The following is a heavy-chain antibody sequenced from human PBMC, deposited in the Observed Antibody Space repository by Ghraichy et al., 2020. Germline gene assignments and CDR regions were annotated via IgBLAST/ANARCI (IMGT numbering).Heavy chain of an antibody. Sequence: LNISCTVSGGSISSYYWSWIRQPPGKGLEWIGYIYYSGSTNYNPSLKSRVTISVDTSKNQFSLKLSSVTAADTAVYYCARDRGAYYDILTGYPRYYYYYGMDVWGQGTTVTVSS. V-gene: IGHV4-59*01. CDR1: GGSISSYY. CDR3: ARDRGAYYDILTGYPRYYYYYGMDV. J-gene: IGHJ6*02. D-gene: IGHD3-9*01. CDR2: IYYSGST.